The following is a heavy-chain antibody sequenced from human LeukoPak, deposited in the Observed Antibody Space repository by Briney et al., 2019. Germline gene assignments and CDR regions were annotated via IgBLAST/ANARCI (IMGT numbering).Heavy chain of an antibody. CDR2: IRYDGSDK. D-gene: IGHD5-24*01. CDR3: ARGSRLQLRHFFDY. J-gene: IGHJ4*02. Sequence: GGSLRLSCSVSGFPFSIYGMHWVRQAPGKGLEGVAFIRYDGSDKYYADSVKGRFTISRDNSKNTLYLQMNSLRAEDTAVYYCARGSRLQLRHFFDYWGQGTLVTVSS. V-gene: IGHV3-30*02. CDR1: GFPFSIYG.